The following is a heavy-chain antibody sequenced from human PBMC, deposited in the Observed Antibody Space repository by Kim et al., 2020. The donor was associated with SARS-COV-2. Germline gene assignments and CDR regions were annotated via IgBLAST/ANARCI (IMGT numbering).Heavy chain of an antibody. V-gene: IGHV3-15*01. Sequence: GGSLRLSCAASGFTFSNAWMSWVRQAPGKGLEWVGRIKSKTDGGTTDYAAPVKGRFTISRDDSKNTLYLQMNSLKTEDTAVYYCTTDSGITNPPGYSSSWYLGDAFDIWGQGTMVTVSS. D-gene: IGHD6-13*01. CDR3: TTDSGITNPPGYSSSWYLGDAFDI. CDR1: GFTFSNAW. J-gene: IGHJ3*02. CDR2: IKSKTDGGTT.